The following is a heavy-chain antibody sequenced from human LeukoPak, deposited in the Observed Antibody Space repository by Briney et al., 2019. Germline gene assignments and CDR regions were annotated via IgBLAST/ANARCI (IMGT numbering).Heavy chain of an antibody. D-gene: IGHD3-3*01. Sequence: ASVKVSCKASGYTFTGYYMHWVRQAPGQGLEWMGIINPSGGSTSYAQKFQGRVTMTRDTSTSTVYMELSSLRSEDTAVYYCARGSYDFWIAWRRGSNWFDPWGQGTLVTVSS. CDR2: INPSGGST. J-gene: IGHJ5*02. V-gene: IGHV1-46*01. CDR1: GYTFTGYY. CDR3: ARGSYDFWIAWRRGSNWFDP.